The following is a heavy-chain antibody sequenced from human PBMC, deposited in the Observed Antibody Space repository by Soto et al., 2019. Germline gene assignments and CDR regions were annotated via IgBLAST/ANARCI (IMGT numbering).Heavy chain of an antibody. CDR1: GFTFSSYG. V-gene: IGHV3-30*18. CDR2: ISYDGSNK. CDR3: AKHPVSYDFWSGYFTY. D-gene: IGHD3-3*01. Sequence: QVQLVESGGGVVQPGRSLRLSCAASGFTFSSYGMHWVRQAPGKGLEWVAVISYDGSNKYYADSVKGRFTISRDNSKNTLYLQMNSLRAEDTAVYYCAKHPVSYDFWSGYFTYWGQGTLGTVSS. J-gene: IGHJ4*02.